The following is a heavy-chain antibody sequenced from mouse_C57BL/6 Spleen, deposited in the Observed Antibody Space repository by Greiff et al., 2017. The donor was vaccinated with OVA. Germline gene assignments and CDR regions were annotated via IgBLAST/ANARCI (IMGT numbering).Heavy chain of an antibody. Sequence: QVQLQQPGAELVKPGASVKMSCKASGYTFTSYWITWVKQRPGQGLEWIGDIYPGSGSTNYNEKFKSKAKLTVDTSSSTAYMQISSLTSEDSAVYYCARPSYYDYDEDYAMDYWGQGTSVTVSS. CDR2: IYPGSGST. V-gene: IGHV1-55*01. CDR1: GYTFTSYW. D-gene: IGHD2-4*01. J-gene: IGHJ4*01. CDR3: ARPSYYDYDEDYAMDY.